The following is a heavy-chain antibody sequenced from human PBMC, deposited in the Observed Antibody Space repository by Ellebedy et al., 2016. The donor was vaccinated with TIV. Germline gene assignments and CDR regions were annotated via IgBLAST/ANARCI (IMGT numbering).Heavy chain of an antibody. J-gene: IGHJ5*02. CDR2: INHSEST. Sequence: SETLSLXXAVYGGSSSGYYWSWIRQPPGKGLEWIGEINHSESTNYNPSLKSRVTISVDTSKNQFSLKLSSVTAADTAVYYCARTYSSGWYDWFDPWGQGTLVTVSS. D-gene: IGHD6-19*01. CDR3: ARTYSSGWYDWFDP. CDR1: GGSSSGYY. V-gene: IGHV4-34*01.